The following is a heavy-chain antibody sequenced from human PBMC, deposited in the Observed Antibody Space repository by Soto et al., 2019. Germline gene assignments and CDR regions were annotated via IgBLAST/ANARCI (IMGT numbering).Heavy chain of an antibody. Sequence: GGSLRLSCAASGFTLSSYAMHWVRQAPGKGLEWVAVISYDGSNKYYADSVKGRFTISRDNSKNTLYLQMNSLRAEDTAVYCCARGNGLYYYGMDVWGQGTTVTVSS. D-gene: IGHD4-4*01. CDR3: ARGNGLYYYGMDV. CDR1: GFTLSSYA. V-gene: IGHV3-30-3*01. J-gene: IGHJ6*02. CDR2: ISYDGSNK.